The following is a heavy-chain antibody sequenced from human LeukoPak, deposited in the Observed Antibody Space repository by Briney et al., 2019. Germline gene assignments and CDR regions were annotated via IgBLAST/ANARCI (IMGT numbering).Heavy chain of an antibody. V-gene: IGHV1-69*04. J-gene: IGHJ6*02. Sequence: SVKVSCKASGGTFSSYAISWVRQAPGQGLEWMGRIIPILGIANYAQKFQGRVTITADKSTSTASMELSSLRSEDTAVYYCARDSRVAAIYYYYGMDVWGQGTTVTVSS. CDR2: IIPILGIA. CDR3: ARDSRVAAIYYYYGMDV. D-gene: IGHD2-15*01. CDR1: GGTFSSYA.